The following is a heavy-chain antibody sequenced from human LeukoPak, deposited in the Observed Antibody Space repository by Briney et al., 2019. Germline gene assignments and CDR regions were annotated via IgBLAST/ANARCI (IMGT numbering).Heavy chain of an antibody. Sequence: PGGSLRLSCAASGFTFSDYYMSWIRQAPGKGLEWVSYISSSGSTKYYADSVKGRFTISRDNAKNSLYLQMNSLRAEDTAVYYCAGLIRGGWYFDYWGQGTLVTVSS. J-gene: IGHJ4*02. CDR2: ISSSGSTK. V-gene: IGHV3-11*04. D-gene: IGHD2-15*01. CDR1: GFTFSDYY. CDR3: AGLIRGGWYFDY.